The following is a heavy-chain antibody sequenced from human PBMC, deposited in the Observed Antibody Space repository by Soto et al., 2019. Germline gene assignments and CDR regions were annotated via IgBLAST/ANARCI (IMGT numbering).Heavy chain of an antibody. J-gene: IGHJ4*02. Sequence: APVKVSCKASWYTFTSYAMHWGRHGPGKRLEWMGWINAGNGNTKYSQKFQGRVTITRDTSASTAYMELSSLRSEDTAVYYCARGRLTIFGVVTLFDYWGQGTLVTVSS. CDR1: WYTFTSYA. CDR2: INAGNGNT. CDR3: ARGRLTIFGVVTLFDY. V-gene: IGHV1-3*01. D-gene: IGHD3-3*01.